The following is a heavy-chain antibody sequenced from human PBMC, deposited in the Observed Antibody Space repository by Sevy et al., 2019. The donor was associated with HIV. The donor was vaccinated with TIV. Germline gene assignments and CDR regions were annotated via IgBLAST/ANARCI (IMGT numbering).Heavy chain of an antibody. V-gene: IGHV6-1*01. CDR2: TYYRSKWYN. CDR1: GDRVSSNSAA. CDR3: ARTSAGYSSGWYYSYYYYGMDV. J-gene: IGHJ6*02. D-gene: IGHD6-19*01. Sequence: SQTLSLTCAISGDRVSSNSAAWNWIRQSPSRGLEWLGRTYYRSKWYNDYAVSVKSRITINPDTSKNQFSLQLNSVTPEDTAVYYCARTSAGYSSGWYYSYYYYGMDVWGQGTTVTVSS.